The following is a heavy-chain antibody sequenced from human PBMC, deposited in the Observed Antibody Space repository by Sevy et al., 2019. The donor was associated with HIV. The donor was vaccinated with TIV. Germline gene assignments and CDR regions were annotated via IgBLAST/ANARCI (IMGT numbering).Heavy chain of an antibody. V-gene: IGHV3-23*01. J-gene: IGHJ4*02. CDR2: IGGSGGST. CDR3: ATDRISDWFFDS. D-gene: IGHD3-9*01. Sequence: GGSLRLSCTASVFTFTDYVRNWVRQAPGRGLEWVSSIGGSGGSTHYADSVKGRFTISRDNSKNTLYLQMNSLRAEDTAVYYCATDRISDWFFDSWGQGTLVTVSS. CDR1: VFTFTDYV.